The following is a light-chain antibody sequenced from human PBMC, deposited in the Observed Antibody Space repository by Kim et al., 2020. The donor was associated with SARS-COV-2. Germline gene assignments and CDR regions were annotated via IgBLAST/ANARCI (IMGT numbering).Light chain of an antibody. J-gene: IGLJ1*01. CDR2: QDN. Sequence: PGQTACITCSRYNFGDKYVSWYQQKPGRSPVVVIYQDNQRPSGIPERFSGSNSGNTATLTISGTQAMDGADYYCQAWDSSTHNYVFGAGTKVTVL. V-gene: IGLV3-1*01. CDR1: NFGDKY. CDR3: QAWDSSTHNYV.